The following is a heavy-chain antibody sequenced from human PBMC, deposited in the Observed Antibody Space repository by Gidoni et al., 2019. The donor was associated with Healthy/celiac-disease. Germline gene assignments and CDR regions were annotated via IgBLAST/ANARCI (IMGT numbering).Heavy chain of an antibody. Sequence: QVQLVQSGAEVKKPGSSVKVSCKASGVTFSRYAISWLRQAPGQGLGWMGGIIPVFGAANYAQKFQGRVTITADESTSTAYMELSSLRSEETAVYYCARSDPMDVWGKGTTVTVSS. V-gene: IGHV1-69*01. CDR1: GVTFSRYA. CDR2: IIPVFGAA. J-gene: IGHJ6*03. CDR3: ARSDPMDV.